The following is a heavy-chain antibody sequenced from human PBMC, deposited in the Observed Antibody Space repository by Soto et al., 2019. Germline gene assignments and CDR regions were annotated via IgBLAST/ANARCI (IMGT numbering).Heavy chain of an antibody. CDR2: INPSGGST. J-gene: IGHJ6*02. V-gene: IGHV1-46*01. D-gene: IGHD5-12*01. CDR3: ARDYVGMATIIYYDGMDV. Sequence: ASVKVSCKASGYTFTSYYMRWVRLAPGQGLEWMGIINPSGGSTSYAQKFQGRVTMTRDTSTSTVYMELSSLRSEDTAVYYCARDYVGMATIIYYDGMDVWGQGTTVTVSS. CDR1: GYTFTSYY.